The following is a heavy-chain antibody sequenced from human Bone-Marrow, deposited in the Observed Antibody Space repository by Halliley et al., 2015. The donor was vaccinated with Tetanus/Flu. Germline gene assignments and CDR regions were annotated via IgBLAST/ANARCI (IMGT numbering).Heavy chain of an antibody. V-gene: IGHV1-18*01. Sequence: EWMGWFRAYNGPPNYAPKFQGRVTLTTDTSTSTAYMEVRSLRSDDAAVDFCGRPAYINSYGMDVWGQGTTVTVSS. J-gene: IGHJ6*02. CDR3: GRPAYINSYGMDV. CDR2: FRAYNGPP. D-gene: IGHD2-21*01.